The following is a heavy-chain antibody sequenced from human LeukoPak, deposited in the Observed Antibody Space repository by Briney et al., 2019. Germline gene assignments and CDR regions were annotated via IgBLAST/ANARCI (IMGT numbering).Heavy chain of an antibody. D-gene: IGHD2-8*01. CDR3: TTEIMDLFDY. CDR1: GFTFSSYS. J-gene: IGHJ4*02. Sequence: PGGSLRLSCAASGFTFSSYSMNWVRQAPGKGLEWVGRIKSKADGGTADYTAPVKDRFTFSRDDSKHTVYLQMNSLKTEDTAVYYCTTEIMDLFDYWGQGTLVTVSS. V-gene: IGHV3-15*01. CDR2: IKSKADGGTA.